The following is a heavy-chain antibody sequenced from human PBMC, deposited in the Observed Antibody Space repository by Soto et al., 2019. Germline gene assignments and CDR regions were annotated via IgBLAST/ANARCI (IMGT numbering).Heavy chain of an antibody. J-gene: IGHJ6*02. CDR2: INTDGLS. V-gene: IGHV4-4*07. CDR1: GVSITSYY. CDR3: ARVPVAVAATEDYYGLDV. Sequence: SETLSLTCSVSGVSITSYYWSWIRQSAGGGLEWMGRINTDGLSTYSPSFKSRLTMSLDTSKYQVSLRLISVTAADTAVYFCARVPVAVAATEDYYGLDVWAQGTTVTVSS. D-gene: IGHD2-15*01.